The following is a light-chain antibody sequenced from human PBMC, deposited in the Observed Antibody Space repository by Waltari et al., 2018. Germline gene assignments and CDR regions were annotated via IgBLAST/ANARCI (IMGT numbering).Light chain of an antibody. CDR3: AAWDDSRNGPV. CDR2: KNS. J-gene: IGLJ3*02. Sequence: QSVLTQPPSASGTPGPRVSISCSGSSSHIGRNPVNRYQQPPGTAPNLPIYKNSQRPSGVPDRFSGSKSGTSASLAISGLQSEDEADYYCAAWDDSRNGPVFGGGTKLPVL. CDR1: SSHIGRNP. V-gene: IGLV1-44*01.